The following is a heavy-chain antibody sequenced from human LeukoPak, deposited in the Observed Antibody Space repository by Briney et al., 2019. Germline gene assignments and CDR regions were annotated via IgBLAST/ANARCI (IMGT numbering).Heavy chain of an antibody. V-gene: IGHV1-2*02. CDR3: ARDGQLAAGGMDV. J-gene: IGHJ6*02. D-gene: IGHD6-6*01. Sequence: ASVKVSCKASGYTFSGYYIHWVRQAPGQGLEWMGWINPKSGGTNYAQNFQGRVTMTRDTSISTAYMELSSLRSDDTAVYYCARDGQLAAGGMDVWGQGTTVTVSS. CDR2: INPKSGGT. CDR1: GYTFSGYY.